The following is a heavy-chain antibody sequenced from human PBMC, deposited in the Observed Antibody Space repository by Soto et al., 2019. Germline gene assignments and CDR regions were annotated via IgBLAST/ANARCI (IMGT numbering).Heavy chain of an antibody. CDR2: IYYSGNT. CDR3: ARLIVGAAGTTGWFDP. D-gene: IGHD6-13*01. Sequence: QVQLQESGPGLVKPSQTLSLTCTVSGGSISSGGYCWSWIRQHPGKGLEWIGYIYYSGNTYYNPSLKSRVTVSVDTSKNHFSLQLSSVTAADTAVYYCARLIVGAAGTTGWFDPWGQGTLVTVSS. J-gene: IGHJ5*02. V-gene: IGHV4-31*03. CDR1: GGSISSGGYC.